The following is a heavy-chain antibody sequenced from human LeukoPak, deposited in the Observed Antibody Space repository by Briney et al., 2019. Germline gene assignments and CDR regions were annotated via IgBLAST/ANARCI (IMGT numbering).Heavy chain of an antibody. J-gene: IGHJ4*02. CDR2: KYFSGNA. Sequence: PSETLSLRCTVSGGSISTGPYYWGWIRQPPGKGLEWIGSKYFSGNAYFNPSLKSRVNISVDTSKNQISLKLKSMTAADTAVYFCARLECGADCSCDSWGQGTLVTVSS. D-gene: IGHD2-21*02. CDR1: GGSISTGPYY. CDR3: ARLECGADCSCDS. V-gene: IGHV4-39*07.